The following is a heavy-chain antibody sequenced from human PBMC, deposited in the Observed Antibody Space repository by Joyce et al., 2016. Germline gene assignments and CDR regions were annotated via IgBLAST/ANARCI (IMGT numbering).Heavy chain of an antibody. D-gene: IGHD3-10*01. CDR3: ARVGDDGYYYGMDV. CDR1: GYTFTKYY. Sequence: QGQLVQSGAEVKKPGASVRVSCKAYGYTFTKYYIHWVRQAPGQGLEWMGIVKPSDGSTSHAQKFQGRVTMTRDTSTSTVDMEMSSLRSEDTAVYYCARVGDDGYYYGMDVWGQGTTVIVSS. J-gene: IGHJ6*02. CDR2: VKPSDGST. V-gene: IGHV1-46*01.